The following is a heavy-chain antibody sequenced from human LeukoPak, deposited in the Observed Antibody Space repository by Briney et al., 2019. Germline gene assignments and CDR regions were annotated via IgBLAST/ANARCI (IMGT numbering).Heavy chain of an antibody. D-gene: IGHD1-26*01. CDR1: GFTFSSYG. CDR2: IWYDGSNK. CDR3: ARDGAKWKLGGYFDY. V-gene: IGHV3-33*01. Sequence: PGGTLRLSCAASGFTFSSYGMPWVRQAPGNGLEWVAVIWYDGSNKYYADSVKGRFTISRDNSKNTLYLQMNSVRAEETAVYYCARDGAKWKLGGYFDYGGQGTLVTVSS. J-gene: IGHJ4*02.